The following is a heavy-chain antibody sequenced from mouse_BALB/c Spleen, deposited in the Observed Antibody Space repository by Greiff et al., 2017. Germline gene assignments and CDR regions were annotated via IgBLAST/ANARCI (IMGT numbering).Heavy chain of an antibody. CDR3: ARDNGYYLDY. CDR1: GFTFSSYA. J-gene: IGHJ2*01. D-gene: IGHD2-2*01. V-gene: IGHV5-9-4*01. CDR2: ISSGGSYT. Sequence: EVQRVESGGGLVKPGGSLKLSCAASGFTFSSYAMSWVRQSPEKRLEWVAEISSGGSYTYYPDTVTGRFTISRDNAKNTLYLEMSSLRSEDTAMYYCARDNGYYLDYWGQGTTLTVSS.